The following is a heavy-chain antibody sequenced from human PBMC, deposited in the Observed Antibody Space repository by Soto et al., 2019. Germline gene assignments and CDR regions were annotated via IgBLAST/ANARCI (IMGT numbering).Heavy chain of an antibody. D-gene: IGHD3-10*01. V-gene: IGHV4-4*02. J-gene: IGHJ4*02. CDR1: GASISSSNW. CDR3: ARRWGEGRVDY. CDR2: IYHRGST. Sequence: QVQLQESGPGLVKPSGTLSLTCAVSGASISSSNWWSWVRQPPGKGLEWIGEIYHRGSTNYNPSLRSRVTISVHKSRNQFPLKLTSVTAADTAVYYCARRWGEGRVDYWGQGTLVTVSS.